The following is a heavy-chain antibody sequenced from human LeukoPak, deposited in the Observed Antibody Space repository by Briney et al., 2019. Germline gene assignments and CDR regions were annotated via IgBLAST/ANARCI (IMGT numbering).Heavy chain of an antibody. V-gene: IGHV1-8*03. D-gene: IGHD6-13*01. CDR2: MNPYSGNT. Sequence: SVKVSCKASGYTFTNYDIHWVRQATGQGLEWMGWMNPYSGNTGYAQNFQGRITITRNTSISTAYMELSSLRSEDTAVYYCARTQQLVLRSPLDPWGQGTLVTVSS. J-gene: IGHJ5*02. CDR1: GYTFTNYD. CDR3: ARTQQLVLRSPLDP.